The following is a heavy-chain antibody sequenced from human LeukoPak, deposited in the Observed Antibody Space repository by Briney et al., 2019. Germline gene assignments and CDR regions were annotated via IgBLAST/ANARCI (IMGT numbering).Heavy chain of an antibody. Sequence: PGGSLRLSCAASGFTFSDYYMSWIRQAPGKGLEWVSSISSSSSYIYYADSVKGRFTISRDNAKNSLYLQMNSLRAEDTAVYYCATAGRDSGTFYTFFDYWGQGTLVTVSS. CDR3: ATAGRDSGTFYTFFDY. J-gene: IGHJ4*02. CDR2: ISSSSSYI. V-gene: IGHV3-11*05. D-gene: IGHD3-10*01. CDR1: GFTFSDYY.